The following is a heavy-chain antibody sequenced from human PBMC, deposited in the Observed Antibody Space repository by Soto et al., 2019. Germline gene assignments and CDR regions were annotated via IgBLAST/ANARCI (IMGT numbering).Heavy chain of an antibody. CDR3: ARVTPETDTAMVAEEIYYYYYYMDV. D-gene: IGHD5-18*01. CDR1: GGSISSYY. J-gene: IGHJ6*03. CDR2: IYYSGST. Sequence: QVQLQESGPGLVKPSETLSLTCTVSGGSISSYYWSWIRQPPGKGLEWIGYIYYSGSTNYNPSLKSRVTISVDTSKNQFSLKLSSVTAADTAVYYCARVTPETDTAMVAEEIYYYYYYMDVWGKGTTVTVSS. V-gene: IGHV4-59*01.